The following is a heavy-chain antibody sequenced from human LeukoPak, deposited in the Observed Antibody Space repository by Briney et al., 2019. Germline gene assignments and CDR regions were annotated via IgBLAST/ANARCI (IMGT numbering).Heavy chain of an antibody. D-gene: IGHD3-10*02. J-gene: IGHJ6*04. CDR1: GFTFSNYA. Sequence: GGSLRLSCAASGFTFSNYAMNWVRQAPGEGLAWVSSISGSSTDIYYADSVKGRFTISRDNAKNSLYPQMNSLRAEDTAVYYCAELGITMIGGVWGKGTTVTVSS. CDR2: ISGSSTDI. V-gene: IGHV3-21*01. CDR3: AELGITMIGGV.